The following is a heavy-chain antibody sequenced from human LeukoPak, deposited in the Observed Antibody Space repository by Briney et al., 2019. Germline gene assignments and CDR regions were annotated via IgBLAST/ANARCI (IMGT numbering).Heavy chain of an antibody. CDR2: MNPNSGNT. CDR3: AREVPSTVVTHFDY. CDR1: GYTFTSYD. J-gene: IGHJ4*02. D-gene: IGHD4-23*01. Sequence: ASVKVSCKASGYTFTSYDINWVRQATGQGLEWMGWMNPNSGNTGYAQKFQGRVTMTRNTSISTAYMELSSLRSEDTAVYYCAREVPSTVVTHFDYWGQGTLVTVSS. V-gene: IGHV1-8*01.